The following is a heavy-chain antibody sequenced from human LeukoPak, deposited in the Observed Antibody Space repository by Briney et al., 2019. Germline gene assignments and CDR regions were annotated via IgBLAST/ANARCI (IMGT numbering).Heavy chain of an antibody. CDR2: FHTRGST. J-gene: IGHJ4*02. CDR1: RGSISSGNYY. V-gene: IGHV4-61*02. CDR3: ARSNYYYDSSGYQFDY. D-gene: IGHD3-22*01. Sequence: SETLSLTCTVSRGSISSGNYYWSWIRRPAGKGLECIGRFHTRGSTNYNPSLKSRVTISVDTSKNQFSLKLSSVTAADTAVYYCARSNYYYDSSGYQFDYWGQGTLVTVSS.